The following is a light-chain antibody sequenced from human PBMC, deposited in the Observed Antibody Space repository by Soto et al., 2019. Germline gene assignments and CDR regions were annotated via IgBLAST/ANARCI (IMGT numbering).Light chain of an antibody. CDR2: KGT. CDR3: CSSAPESTYV. J-gene: IGLJ1*01. V-gene: IGLV2-23*01. Sequence: QSVLTQPPSASGSPGQSVTISCTGSSSDVGGYNFVSWYQQHPGKAPKLIIYKGTQRPSGISNRFSGSTSGTVASLTISGLQADDEADYFCCSSAPESTYVFGTGTKVTVL. CDR1: SSDVGGYNF.